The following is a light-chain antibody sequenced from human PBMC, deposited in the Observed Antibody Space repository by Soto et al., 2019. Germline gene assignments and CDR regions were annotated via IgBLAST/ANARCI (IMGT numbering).Light chain of an antibody. CDR3: RQYITSPPRLT. Sequence: ELVLTQSPGTLSLSPGERATLSCMASQSVSSIYLAWYQQKPGQAPRLLVYDVSTRATGIPDRFSGSGSGTDFTLTISGLEPEDFAVYYCRQYITSPPRLTFGGGTKVEIK. CDR2: DVS. V-gene: IGKV3-20*01. J-gene: IGKJ4*01. CDR1: QSVSSIY.